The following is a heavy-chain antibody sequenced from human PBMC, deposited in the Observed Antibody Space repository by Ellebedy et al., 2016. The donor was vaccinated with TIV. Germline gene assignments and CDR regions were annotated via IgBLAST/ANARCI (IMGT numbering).Heavy chain of an antibody. CDR3: VSSASMDAFDL. D-gene: IGHD3-16*01. CDR2: LYYTGST. CDR1: GGSLSDNY. Sequence: GSLRLSCAVSGGSLSDNYWTWIRQPPGKGLEWIGYLYYTGSTNYNPSLKSRVTISVNTPRNQFSLKLSSVTAADTAAYYCVSSASMDAFDLWGQGTMVTVSS. V-gene: IGHV4-59*01. J-gene: IGHJ3*01.